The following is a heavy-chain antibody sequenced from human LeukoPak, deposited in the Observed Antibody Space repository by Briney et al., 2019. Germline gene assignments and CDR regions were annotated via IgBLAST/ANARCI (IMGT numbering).Heavy chain of an antibody. CDR1: GFTFSSYA. Sequence: GGSLRLSCAASGFTFSSYAMSWVRQAPGKGLEWVANIKQDGSVKYYVDSVKGRFTISRDNAKNSLYLQMNSLRAEDTAVYYCARESRGVDNIYDYVWGSYRPNPLDYWGQGTLVTVSS. CDR2: IKQDGSVK. CDR3: ARESRGVDNIYDYVWGSYRPNPLDY. J-gene: IGHJ4*02. D-gene: IGHD3-16*02. V-gene: IGHV3-7*01.